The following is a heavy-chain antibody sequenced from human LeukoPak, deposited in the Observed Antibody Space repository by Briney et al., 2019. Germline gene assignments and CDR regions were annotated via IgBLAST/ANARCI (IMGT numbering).Heavy chain of an antibody. V-gene: IGHV3-20*04. Sequence: RRGGSLRLSCAASGFNFDDYGMSWVRPAPGKGLEWVSGINWNGGGTGYADSVKGRFTISRENAKNSLYLQMNSLKAEDTALYYCARGPLQTIPTSKIVVYYYPFDYWGQGTLVTVSS. D-gene: IGHD3-22*01. CDR2: INWNGGGT. CDR1: GFNFDDYG. CDR3: ARGPLQTIPTSKIVVYYYPFDY. J-gene: IGHJ4*02.